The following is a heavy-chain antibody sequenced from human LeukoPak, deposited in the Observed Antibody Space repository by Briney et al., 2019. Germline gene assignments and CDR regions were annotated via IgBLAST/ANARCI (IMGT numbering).Heavy chain of an antibody. Sequence: SETLSLTCTVSGGSISSYYWSWIRQPAGKGLEWIGRIYTSGSTNYNPSLKSRVTMSVDTSKNQFSLKLSSVTAADTAVYYCAGTGSSSLYYYGMDVWGQGTTVNVSS. CDR1: GGSISSYY. CDR3: AGTGSSSLYYYGMDV. CDR2: IYTSGST. D-gene: IGHD6-6*01. J-gene: IGHJ6*02. V-gene: IGHV4-4*07.